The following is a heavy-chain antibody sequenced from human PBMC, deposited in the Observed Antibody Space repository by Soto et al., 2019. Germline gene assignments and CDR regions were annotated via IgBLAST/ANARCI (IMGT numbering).Heavy chain of an antibody. V-gene: IGHV3-66*01. CDR3: ARDGHSSGRPAEYFQH. Sequence: TGGSLRLPCAGSGFTLSSNYKSLGRPAPGEGLEWVSVIYSGGSTYYADSVKGRFTISRDSSKNTLYLQMNSLRAEDTAVYYCARDGHSSGRPAEYFQHWGQGTLVTVSS. J-gene: IGHJ1*01. CDR1: GFTLSSNY. D-gene: IGHD6-19*01. CDR2: IYSGGST.